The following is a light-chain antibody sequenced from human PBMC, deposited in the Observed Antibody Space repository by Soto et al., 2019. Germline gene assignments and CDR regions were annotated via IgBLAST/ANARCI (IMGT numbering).Light chain of an antibody. V-gene: IGKV1-27*01. J-gene: IGKJ4*01. Sequence: DIQMTQSPSSLSASVGNRVINTCRASQDISNYLAWYQQKPGKVPKLLIYGASTLQSGVPSRFSGSGSGTDFTLTISSLQPEDVASYYCQKHNSAPLFGGGTKVEIK. CDR2: GAS. CDR3: QKHNSAPL. CDR1: QDISNY.